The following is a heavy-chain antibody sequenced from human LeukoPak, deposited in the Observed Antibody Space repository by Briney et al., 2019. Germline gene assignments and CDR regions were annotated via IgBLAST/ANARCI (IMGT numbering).Heavy chain of an antibody. CDR3: ARSRTAVAGFDY. J-gene: IGHJ4*02. CDR2: INPNSGGT. V-gene: IGHV1-2*02. Sequence: ASVKVSCKASGYTFTGYYMHWVRQAPGQGLEWMGWINPNSGGTNYAQKFQGRVTMTRDTSISTAYMELSRLRSDDTAVYYCARSRTAVAGFDYWGQGTLVTVSS. CDR1: GYTFTGYY. D-gene: IGHD6-19*01.